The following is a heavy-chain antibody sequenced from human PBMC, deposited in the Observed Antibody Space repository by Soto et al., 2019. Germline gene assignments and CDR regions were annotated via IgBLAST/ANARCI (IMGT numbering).Heavy chain of an antibody. J-gene: IGHJ6*02. V-gene: IGHV3-15*07. D-gene: IGHD4-4*01. CDR3: PSDAHRNSYYWYTMDV. CDR1: GFTFTYAW. CDR2: IKGKTDGGTT. Sequence: EVQLVESGGGLVKPGESLRLSCAASGFTFTYAWLNWVRQVPGKGLEWGGRIKGKTDGGTTDYAAPVKGRFTISRDDSKNPLYLQMNHLKTEDTAVYYCPSDAHRNSYYWYTMDVWGRGTTVTVSS.